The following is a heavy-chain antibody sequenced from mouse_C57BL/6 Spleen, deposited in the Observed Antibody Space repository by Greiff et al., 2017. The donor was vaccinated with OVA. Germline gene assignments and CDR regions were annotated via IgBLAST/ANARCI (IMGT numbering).Heavy chain of an antibody. CDR1: GYTFTSYW. CDR3: ARGTAQATYAMDY. CDR2: IDPSDSYT. V-gene: IGHV1-69*01. Sequence: QVQLKQPGAELVMPGASVKLSCKASGYTFTSYWMHWVKQRPGQGLEWIGEIDPSDSYTNYNQKFKGKSTLTVDKSSSTAYMQLSSLTSEDSAVYYCARGTAQATYAMDYWGQGTSVTVSS. J-gene: IGHJ4*01. D-gene: IGHD3-2*02.